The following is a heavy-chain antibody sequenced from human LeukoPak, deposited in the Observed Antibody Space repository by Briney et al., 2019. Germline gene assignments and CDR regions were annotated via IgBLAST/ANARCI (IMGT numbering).Heavy chain of an antibody. D-gene: IGHD3-3*01. CDR1: GFTLSSNY. CDR2: IYSGGST. V-gene: IGHV3-53*01. J-gene: IGHJ6*02. CDR3: ARGPLLRWGLGGRGMDV. Sequence: GGSLRLSCAASGFTLSSNYMSWVGQAPGEGLEWVSVIYSGGSTYYSDSVMGRFTISRDNSKNTLYLQMNSLRAEATAVYYCARGPLLRWGLGGRGMDVWGQGTTVTVSS.